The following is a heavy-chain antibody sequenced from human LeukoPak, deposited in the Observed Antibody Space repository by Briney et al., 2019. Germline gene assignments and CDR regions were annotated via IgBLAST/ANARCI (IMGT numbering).Heavy chain of an antibody. Sequence: GGSLRLSCAASGFTFSSYWMHWVRQAPGKGLVWVSRINSDGSSTSYADSVKGRFTISRDNAKNTLYLQMNSLRAEDTAVYYCARESVVPAASDLYYYYYGMDVWGQGTTVTVSS. V-gene: IGHV3-74*01. CDR1: GFTFSSYW. J-gene: IGHJ6*02. CDR2: INSDGSST. D-gene: IGHD2-2*01. CDR3: ARESVVPAASDLYYYYYGMDV.